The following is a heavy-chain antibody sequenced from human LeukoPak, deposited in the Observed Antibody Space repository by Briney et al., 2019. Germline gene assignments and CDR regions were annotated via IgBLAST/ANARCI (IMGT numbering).Heavy chain of an antibody. CDR3: ARMGKVKIFGKNYYYGMDV. CDR2: IYTSGTT. CDR1: GGSISSGSYY. V-gene: IGHV4-61*02. Sequence: PSQTLSLTCTVSGGSISSGSYYWSWIRQPAGKGLEWVGRIYTSGTTNYNPSLKSRVTITVDTSKNQFSLKLSSVTAADTAVYYCARMGKVKIFGKNYYYGMDVWGQGTTVIVSS. D-gene: IGHD3-3*01. J-gene: IGHJ6*02.